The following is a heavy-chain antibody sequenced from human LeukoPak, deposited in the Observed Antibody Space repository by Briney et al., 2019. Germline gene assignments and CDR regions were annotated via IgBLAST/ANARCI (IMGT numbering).Heavy chain of an antibody. J-gene: IGHJ5*02. D-gene: IGHD4-23*01. V-gene: IGHV1-2*02. CDR3: ARAPGPTTVVIS. CDR1: GYTFTAYY. CDR2: INPHSGGI. Sequence: ASVKVSCKASGYTFTAYYVHWVRQAPGQGLEWMGWINPHSGGINYAPKFQGRVSMTRDTSISTAYMELSRLKSDDTAVYYCARAPGPTTVVISWGQGTLVTVSS.